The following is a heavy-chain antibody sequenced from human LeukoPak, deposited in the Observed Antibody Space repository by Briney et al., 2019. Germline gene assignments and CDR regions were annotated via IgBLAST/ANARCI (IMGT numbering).Heavy chain of an antibody. J-gene: IGHJ4*02. V-gene: IGHV4-39*07. D-gene: IGHD6-13*01. Sequence: SETLSLTCTVSGGSISSSSYYWGWIRQPPGKGLEWIGSIYYSGSTYYNPSLKSRVTISVDTSKNQFSLKLSSVTAADTAVYYCARGGYREGIRSSWYGDFDYWGQGTLVTVSS. CDR3: ARGGYREGIRSSWYGDFDY. CDR2: IYYSGST. CDR1: GGSISSSSYY.